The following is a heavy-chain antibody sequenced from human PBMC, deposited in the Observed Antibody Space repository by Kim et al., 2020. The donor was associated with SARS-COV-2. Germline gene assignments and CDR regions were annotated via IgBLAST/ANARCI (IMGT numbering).Heavy chain of an antibody. Sequence: YNPALKSRVTISVDTSKNQFSLKLSSVTAADTAVYYCARQERSSGWYSDYWGQGTLVTVSS. V-gene: IGHV4-39*01. CDR3: ARQERSSGWYSDY. J-gene: IGHJ4*02. D-gene: IGHD6-19*01.